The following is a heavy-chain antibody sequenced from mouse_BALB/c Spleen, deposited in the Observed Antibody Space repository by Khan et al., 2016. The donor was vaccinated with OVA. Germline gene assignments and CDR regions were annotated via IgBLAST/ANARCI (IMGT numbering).Heavy chain of an antibody. CDR2: INPSSGYN. CDR3: EGWGNVSFGY. J-gene: IGHJ3*01. CDR1: GYISTSYM. Sequence: QVQLQQSGPELARPGASVKMSCKASGYISTSYMMHWVKQRPGQGLEWIGDINPSSGYNNYTQKFKDKATLTADNSSSTAYMQLSSLTSEDSAVXYCEGWGNVSFGYWGQGTLVTVSA. V-gene: IGHV1-4*01. D-gene: IGHD2-1*01.